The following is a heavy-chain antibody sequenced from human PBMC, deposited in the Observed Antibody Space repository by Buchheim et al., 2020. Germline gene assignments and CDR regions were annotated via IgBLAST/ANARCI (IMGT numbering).Heavy chain of an antibody. CDR1: RFTFSSYW. D-gene: IGHD3-10*01. Sequence: EVQLVESGGGLVQPGGSLRLSCAASRFTFSSYWMTWVRQAPERGLEWLGNIKEDGSEKFLADSVKGRFTISRDNAKKSLYLHMDRLRVEDTAVYYCARSVYAYGSPTDLWGQGTL. CDR3: ARSVYAYGSPTDL. CDR2: IKEDGSEK. J-gene: IGHJ5*02. V-gene: IGHV3-7*01.